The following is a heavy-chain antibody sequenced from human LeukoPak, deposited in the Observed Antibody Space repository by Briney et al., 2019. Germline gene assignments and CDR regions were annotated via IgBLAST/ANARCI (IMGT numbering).Heavy chain of an antibody. CDR1: GYTFTSYG. CDR2: ISAYNGNT. Sequence: ASVKVSCKASGYTFTSYGISWVRQAPEQGLEWMGWISAYNGNTNYAQKLQGRVTMTTDTSTSTAYMELRSLRSDDTAVYYCARDPIRGYSYGCDYWGQGTLVTVSS. CDR3: ARDPIRGYSYGCDY. J-gene: IGHJ4*02. D-gene: IGHD5-18*01. V-gene: IGHV1-18*01.